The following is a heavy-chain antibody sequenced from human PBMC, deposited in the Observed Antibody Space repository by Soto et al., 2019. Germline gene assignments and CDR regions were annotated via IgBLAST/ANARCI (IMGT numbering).Heavy chain of an antibody. CDR2: IWYDGSNK. CDR1: GFTFSSYG. CDR3: ARDRLAVAGSFDY. J-gene: IGHJ4*02. Sequence: GGSLRLSCGASGFTFSSYGMHWVRQAPGKGLEWVAVIWYDGSNKYYADSVKGRFTISRDNSKNTLYLQMNSLRAEDTAVYYCARDRLAVAGSFDYWGQGTLVTVSS. D-gene: IGHD6-19*01. V-gene: IGHV3-33*01.